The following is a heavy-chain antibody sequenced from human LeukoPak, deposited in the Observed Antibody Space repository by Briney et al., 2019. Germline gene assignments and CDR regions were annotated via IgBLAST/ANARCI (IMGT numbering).Heavy chain of an antibody. D-gene: IGHD6-19*01. CDR3: ARGSYSRGWYVSEY. CDR1: GGSISNYY. J-gene: IGHJ4*02. V-gene: IGHV4-59*01. CDR2: IYYSGST. Sequence: PSETLSLTCTVSGGSISNYYWNWIRQPPGKGLEWIGYIYYSGSTNYNPSLKSRVTISVDTSKNQFSLKLRSVTAADTAVYYWARGSYSRGWYVSEYWGQGTLVTVSS.